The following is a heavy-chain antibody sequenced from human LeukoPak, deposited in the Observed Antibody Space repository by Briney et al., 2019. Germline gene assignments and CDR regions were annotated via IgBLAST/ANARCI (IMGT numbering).Heavy chain of an antibody. J-gene: IGHJ3*02. Sequence: SETLSLTCTVSGGSISSGDYYWSWIRQPPGKGLEWIGYIYYSGSTYYNPSLKSRVTISVDTSKNQFSLKLSSVTAADTAVYYCARAYYYDSSGYVFRIWGQGTMVTVSS. CDR2: IYYSGST. CDR3: ARAYYYDSSGYVFRI. V-gene: IGHV4-30-4*01. D-gene: IGHD3-22*01. CDR1: GGSISSGDYY.